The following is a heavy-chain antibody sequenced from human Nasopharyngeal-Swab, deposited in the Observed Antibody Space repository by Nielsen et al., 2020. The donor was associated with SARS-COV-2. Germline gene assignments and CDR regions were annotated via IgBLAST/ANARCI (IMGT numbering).Heavy chain of an antibody. V-gene: IGHV3-7*01. J-gene: IGHJ6*02. Sequence: GGSLRLSCAASGFTFSSYWMTWVRQAPGKGLEWVATIKHDGSAKYYADSVKGRFTISRDNAKSSLHLQMNSLRAEDTAVYYCARHYDFWSGYYNSHFYGMDVWGQGTTVTVSS. CDR1: GFTFSSYW. CDR3: ARHYDFWSGYYNSHFYGMDV. D-gene: IGHD3-3*01. CDR2: IKHDGSAK.